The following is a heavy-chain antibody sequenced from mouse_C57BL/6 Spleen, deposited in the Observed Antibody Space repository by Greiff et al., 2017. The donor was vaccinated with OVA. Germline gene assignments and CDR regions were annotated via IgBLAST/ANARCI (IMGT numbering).Heavy chain of an antibody. D-gene: IGHD1-1*01. V-gene: IGHV1-64*01. Sequence: VKLMESGAELVKPGASVKLSCKASGYTFTSYWMHWVKQRPGQGLEWIGMIHPNSGSTNYNEKFKSKATLTVDKSSSTAYMQLSSLTSEDSAVYYCASTVVAPFAYWGQGTLVTVSA. CDR1: GYTFTSYW. J-gene: IGHJ3*01. CDR3: ASTVVAPFAY. CDR2: IHPNSGST.